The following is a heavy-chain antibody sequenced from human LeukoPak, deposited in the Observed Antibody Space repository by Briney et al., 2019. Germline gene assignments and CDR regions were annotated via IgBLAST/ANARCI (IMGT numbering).Heavy chain of an antibody. J-gene: IGHJ6*03. CDR1: GFTFSSYW. D-gene: IGHD5-12*01. CDR2: VNSDGTGT. CDR3: IRTLIVATSPYMDV. Sequence: PGGSLRLSCAASGFTFSSYWMHWVRQAPGKGLVWLSRVNSDGTGTTYADSVEGRFTISRDNAKNTVYLQMHSLRAEDTAIYYCIRTLIVATSPYMDVWGKGTTVTVSS. V-gene: IGHV3-74*01.